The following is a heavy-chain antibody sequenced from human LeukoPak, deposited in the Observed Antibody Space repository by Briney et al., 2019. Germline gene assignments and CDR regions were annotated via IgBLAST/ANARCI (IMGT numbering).Heavy chain of an antibody. D-gene: IGHD6-6*01. CDR3: ARDWGGSSASGAFDI. CDR1: GFTFSSYA. CDR2: ISGSGGST. J-gene: IGHJ3*02. V-gene: IGHV3-23*01. Sequence: GGSLRLSCAASGFTFSSYAMSWVRQAPGKGLEWVSAISGSGGSTYYADSVKGRFTISRDNSKNTLYLQMNSLRAEDTAVYYCARDWGGSSASGAFDIWGQGTMVTVSS.